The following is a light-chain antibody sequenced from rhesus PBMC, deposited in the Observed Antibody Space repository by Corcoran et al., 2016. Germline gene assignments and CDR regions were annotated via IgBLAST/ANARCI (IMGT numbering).Light chain of an antibody. V-gene: IGKV1-22*01. CDR1: QGISSW. CDR3: QQYSSRPYS. J-gene: IGKJ2*01. CDR2: KAS. Sequence: DIQMTQSPSSLSVSIGDTVTITCRASQGISSWLAWYQQKPGKAPKLLIYKASILQSGVPSRFCGSGSGTGFTLTISRMQYEDFATYYCQQYSSRPYSFGQGTKVEIK.